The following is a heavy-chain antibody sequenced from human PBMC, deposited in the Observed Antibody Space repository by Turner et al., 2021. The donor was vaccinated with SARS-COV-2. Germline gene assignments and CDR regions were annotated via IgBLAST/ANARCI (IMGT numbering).Heavy chain of an antibody. CDR1: GFTFSSYS. V-gene: IGHV3-21*01. Sequence: EVQLVESGGGLVKPGGSLRLSCAACGFTFSSYSMNWVRQAPGKGLEWVSSISSSSSYIYYADSGKGRCTISRDNAKNSLYLQMNSLRAEDTAVYYCARWDNYYDSSGYYPDAFDIWGQGTMVTVSS. CDR3: ARWDNYYDSSGYYPDAFDI. J-gene: IGHJ3*02. D-gene: IGHD3-22*01. CDR2: ISSSSSYI.